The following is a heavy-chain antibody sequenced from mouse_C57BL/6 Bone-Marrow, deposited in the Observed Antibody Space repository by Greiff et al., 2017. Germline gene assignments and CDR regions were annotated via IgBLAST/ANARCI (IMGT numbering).Heavy chain of an antibody. Sequence: EVTVVESGGGLVQPGESLKLSCESNEYEFPSHDMSWVRKTPEKRLELVAAINSDGGSTYYPDTMERRFIISRDNTKKTLYLQMSSLRSEDTALYYCARHDGYYVENYFDYWGQGTTLTVSS. D-gene: IGHD2-3*01. CDR3: ARHDGYYVENYFDY. CDR1: EYEFPSHD. V-gene: IGHV5-2*01. J-gene: IGHJ2*01. CDR2: INSDGGST.